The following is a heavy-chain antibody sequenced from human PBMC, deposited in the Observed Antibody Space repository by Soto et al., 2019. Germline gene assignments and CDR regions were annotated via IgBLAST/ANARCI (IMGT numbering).Heavy chain of an antibody. Sequence: EVQLLESGGGLIQPGGSLRLSCAASGFPFSTYEMTWARQSPGKGLEWVACITSSGGPTYYADSVRGRFTISMDNSKNPLYLQMDSLRVEDTARYYCVKGGWLDDWGQGALVTVSS. V-gene: IGHV3-23*01. CDR1: GFPFSTYE. CDR3: VKGGWLDD. J-gene: IGHJ5*02. CDR2: ITSSGGPT.